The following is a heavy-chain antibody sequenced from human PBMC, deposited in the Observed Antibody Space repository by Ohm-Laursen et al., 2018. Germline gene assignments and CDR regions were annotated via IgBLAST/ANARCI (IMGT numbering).Heavy chain of an antibody. CDR1: GFTLSSYS. V-gene: IGHV3-48*01. D-gene: IGHD3-22*01. CDR2: INSVSSHR. CDR3: ARSVSNSGYFRHDAFDL. Sequence: SLRLSCAASGFTLSSYSMNWIRQAPGKGLEWLSYINSVSSHRYEGDSARGRFTMFRDNAKNSVDLQLTSLRVEDTAVYYCARSVSNSGYFRHDAFDLWGQGTMLIVSS. J-gene: IGHJ3*01.